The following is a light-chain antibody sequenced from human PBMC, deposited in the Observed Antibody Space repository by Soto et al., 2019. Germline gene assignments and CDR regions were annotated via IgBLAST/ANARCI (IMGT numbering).Light chain of an antibody. J-gene: IGKJ4*01. CDR2: DVS. V-gene: IGKV3D-20*01. CDR1: QVISSSQ. Sequence: EIVLTQSPATLSLSPGERATLSCGASQVISSSQFAWYQQRPGLAPRLLIYDVSDRATGIPDRFSGSGSGTDFTLTINRLEPEDFAVYYCQQYSSLPLTFGGGTKVEIK. CDR3: QQYSSLPLT.